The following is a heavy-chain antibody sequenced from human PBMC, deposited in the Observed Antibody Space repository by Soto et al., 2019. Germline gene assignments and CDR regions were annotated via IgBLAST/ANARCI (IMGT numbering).Heavy chain of an antibody. D-gene: IGHD3-22*01. CDR2: INGGSSAI. J-gene: IGHJ4*02. Sequence: GGSLRLSCAASGFTFSSYSMNWVRQAPGKGLEWVSYINGGSSAIHYADSVKGRFTISRDNAKNSLYLQMNSPRDEDTAVYYCARDIHYDGSAHYHAFDFGGQGALVTVPS. CDR1: GFTFSSYS. V-gene: IGHV3-48*02. CDR3: ARDIHYDGSAHYHAFDF.